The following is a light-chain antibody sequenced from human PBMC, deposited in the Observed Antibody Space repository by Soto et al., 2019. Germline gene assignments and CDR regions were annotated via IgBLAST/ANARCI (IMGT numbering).Light chain of an antibody. CDR2: EVS. CDR3: TSYTSSSSNFV. Sequence: QSALTQPASVSGSPGQSITISCTGSSSDVGGYNYVSWYQQHPGKAPQLMIYEVSNRPSGVSTRFSGSKSGNTASLTISGLQAEDDADYYCTSYTSSSSNFVFGSGTKVTVL. CDR1: SSDVGGYNY. V-gene: IGLV2-14*01. J-gene: IGLJ1*01.